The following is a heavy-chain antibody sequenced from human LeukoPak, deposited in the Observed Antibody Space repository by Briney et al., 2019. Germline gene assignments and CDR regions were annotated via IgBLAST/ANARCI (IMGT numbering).Heavy chain of an antibody. CDR3: AREGDYYDSSGYFAPLDY. J-gene: IGHJ4*02. CDR1: GFTFSSYG. CDR2: IWYDGSNK. Sequence: GGSLRLSCAASGFTFSSYGMHWVRQAPGKGLEGVAVIWYDGSNKYYADSVKGRFTISRDNSKNTLYLQMNSLRAEDTAVYYCAREGDYYDSSGYFAPLDYWGQGTLVTVSS. D-gene: IGHD3-22*01. V-gene: IGHV3-33*01.